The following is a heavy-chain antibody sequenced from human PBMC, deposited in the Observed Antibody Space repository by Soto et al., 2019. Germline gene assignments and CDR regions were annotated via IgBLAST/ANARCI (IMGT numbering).Heavy chain of an antibody. CDR2: IYHSGST. J-gene: IGHJ6*02. CDR1: CGSISSSNW. Sequence: TLSLTCAVSCGSISSSNWWSWFRHPPKKFLEWIGEIYHSGSTNYNPSLKSRVTISVDKSKNQFSLKLSSVTAADTVVYYCARANVVPAAMSYYYYGMEVWGQGTTVTVSS. CDR3: ARANVVPAAMSYYYYGMEV. V-gene: IGHV4-4*02. D-gene: IGHD2-2*01.